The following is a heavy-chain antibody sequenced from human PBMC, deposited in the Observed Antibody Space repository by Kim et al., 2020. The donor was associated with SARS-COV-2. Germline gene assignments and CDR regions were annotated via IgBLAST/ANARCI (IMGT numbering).Heavy chain of an antibody. CDR3: ARHRGGRGRAVAGQFDY. CDR1: GGSISSSSYY. Sequence: SETLSLTCTVSGGSISSSSYYWGWIRQPPGKGLEWIGSIYYSGSTYYNPSLKSRVTISVDTSKNQFSLKLSSVTAADTAVYYCARHRGGRGRAVAGQFDYWGQGTLVTVSS. CDR2: IYYSGST. J-gene: IGHJ4*02. V-gene: IGHV4-39*01. D-gene: IGHD6-19*01.